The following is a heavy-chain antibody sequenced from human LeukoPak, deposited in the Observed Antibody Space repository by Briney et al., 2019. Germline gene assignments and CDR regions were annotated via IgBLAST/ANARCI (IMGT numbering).Heavy chain of an antibody. V-gene: IGHV4/OR15-8*02. D-gene: IGHD6-19*01. CDR2: ISLTGQT. CDR3: ATWGIAVAGTFDY. Sequence: PSETLSLTCGVSGGSISSTNWWSWVRQPPGQGLEWIGEISLTGQTNYNPSLNGRVTMSLDESRNQLSLKLTSVTAADTAVYHCATWGIAVAGTFDYWGQGTLVTVST. J-gene: IGHJ4*02. CDR1: GGSISSTNW.